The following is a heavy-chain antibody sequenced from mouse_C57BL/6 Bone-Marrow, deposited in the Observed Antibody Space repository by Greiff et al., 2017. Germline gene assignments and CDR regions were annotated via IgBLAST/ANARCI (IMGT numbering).Heavy chain of an antibody. J-gene: IGHJ2*01. D-gene: IGHD2-4*01. Sequence: QVQLQQSGAELVRPGTSVKVSCKASGYAFTNYLIEWVKQRPGQGLEWIGVINPGSGGTNYNEKFQGKATLTADKSSSTAYMQLSSLTSEDSAVYFCARLIYYDYDYFDYWGQGTTLTVSS. CDR1: GYAFTNYL. V-gene: IGHV1-54*01. CDR2: INPGSGGT. CDR3: ARLIYYDYDYFDY.